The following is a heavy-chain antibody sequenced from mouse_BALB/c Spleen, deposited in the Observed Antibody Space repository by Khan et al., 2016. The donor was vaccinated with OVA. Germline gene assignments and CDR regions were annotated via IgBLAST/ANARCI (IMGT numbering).Heavy chain of an antibody. D-gene: IGHD1-1*01. V-gene: IGHV5-6*01. CDR3: TRLAYYYDSEGLAY. Sequence: EVMLVESGGDIVKPGGSLKLSCAASGFTFSTYGMSWVRQTPDKRLEWVATVSTGGHYTYYTDTVKGRFTISRDNAKNTLYLQMSSLRSEDTAMFYCTRLAYYYDSEGLAYWGQGTLVTVSA. CDR2: VSTGGHYT. CDR1: GFTFSTYG. J-gene: IGHJ3*01.